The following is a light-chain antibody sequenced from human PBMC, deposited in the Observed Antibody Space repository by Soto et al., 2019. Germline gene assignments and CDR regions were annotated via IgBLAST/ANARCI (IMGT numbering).Light chain of an antibody. CDR3: QQAMSFPIT. V-gene: IGKV1-12*01. CDR2: AAS. CDR1: QPISSW. J-gene: IGKJ5*01. Sequence: DIQVTQSPSSVSASVGDTVTITCRASQPISSWLAWYQQKPGKAPKVLIQAASSLQSGVPSRFSGSGSGTDFTPTITSLQPEDFATYYCQQAMSFPITFGQGTRLEI.